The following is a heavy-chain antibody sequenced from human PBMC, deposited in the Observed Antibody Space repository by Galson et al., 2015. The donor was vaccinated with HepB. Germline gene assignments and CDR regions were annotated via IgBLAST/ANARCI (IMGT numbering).Heavy chain of an antibody. CDR2: LYPDDSDI. V-gene: IGHV5-51*01. Sequence: SGAEVKKPGESLKISCKGSGYNFSTYWIAWVRQMPGKGLEWMGVLYPDDSDIRYNPSFQGQVTLSVDRSINTAYLQWSSLKASDTAMYYCARKDHGTGSLDVWGQGTTVTVSS. CDR1: GYNFSTYW. CDR3: ARKDHGTGSLDV. J-gene: IGHJ6*02. D-gene: IGHD3-10*01.